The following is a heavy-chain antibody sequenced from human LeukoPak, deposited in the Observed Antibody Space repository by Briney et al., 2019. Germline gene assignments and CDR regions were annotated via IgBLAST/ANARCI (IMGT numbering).Heavy chain of an antibody. V-gene: IGHV1-46*01. CDR2: ISPSGGSA. CDR1: GYTFTNYY. D-gene: IGHD6-13*01. CDR3: ARGASSSWPFYYYYYYRDV. Sequence: ASVKVSCKASGYTFTNYYTHWVRQAPGQGLEWMTVISPSGGSAGYAQNFQGRVTMTRNTSISTAYMELSSLRSEDTAVYYCARGASSSWPFYYYYYYRDVWGKGTTVTVSS. J-gene: IGHJ6*03.